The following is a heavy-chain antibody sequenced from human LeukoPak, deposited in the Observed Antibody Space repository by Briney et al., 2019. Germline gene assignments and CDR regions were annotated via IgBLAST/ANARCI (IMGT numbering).Heavy chain of an antibody. CDR2: IRSKAYGGTT. Sequence: GGSLRLSCTASGFTFGDYGMSWFRQAPGKGLEWVGFIRSKAYGGTTEYAASVKGRFTISRDDSKSIAYLQMNSLKTEDTAVYYCTRDKFGWFDPWGQGTLVSVSS. V-gene: IGHV3-49*03. CDR3: TRDKFGWFDP. CDR1: GFTFGDYG. D-gene: IGHD3-10*01. J-gene: IGHJ5*02.